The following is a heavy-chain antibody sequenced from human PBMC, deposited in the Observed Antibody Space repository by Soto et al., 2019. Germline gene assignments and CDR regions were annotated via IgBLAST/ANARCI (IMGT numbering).Heavy chain of an antibody. D-gene: IGHD3-10*01. V-gene: IGHV1-69*02. J-gene: IGHJ4*02. Sequence: QVQLVQSGAEVKKPGSSVRVSCKASGDTFNFYSINWVRQAPGLGLEWMARINPILSLSNYAPRFQGRVTMTADKSTTTAYMELSSLRSEDTAMYYCASSYGSGYRAFDSWGQGALVTVSS. CDR3: ASSYGSGYRAFDS. CDR1: GDTFNFYS. CDR2: INPILSLS.